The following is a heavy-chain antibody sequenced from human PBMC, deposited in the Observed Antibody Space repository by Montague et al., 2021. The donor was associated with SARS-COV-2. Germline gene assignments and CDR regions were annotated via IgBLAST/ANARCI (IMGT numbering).Heavy chain of an antibody. J-gene: IGHJ3*02. CDR2: IYDCGAV. Sequence: SETLSLTCTVSGGSITGYYCSWLRRSPGKGLEWIAYIYDCGAVNXNPSLGSRVTLSTDTSKNQLSLKVNSVTAADTAVYYCVRDHPYGGPRGAYDIWGQGTVVTVSS. V-gene: IGHV4-59*01. CDR3: VRDHPYGGPRGAYDI. D-gene: IGHD4-23*01. CDR1: GGSITGYY.